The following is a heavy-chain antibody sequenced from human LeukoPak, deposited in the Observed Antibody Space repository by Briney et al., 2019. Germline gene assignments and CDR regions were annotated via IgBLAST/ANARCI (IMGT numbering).Heavy chain of an antibody. J-gene: IGHJ4*02. D-gene: IGHD3-10*01. Sequence: SVKLSCTASGGTFSTYAMSWVRQAPGQGLEWMGRIIPILGIANYAQKFQGRVTITADKSTSTAYMELSSLRSEDTAVYYCARVEKTSGTYYNYFDYWGQGTLVTVSS. CDR3: ARVEKTSGTYYNYFDY. CDR1: GGTFSTYA. CDR2: IIPILGIA. V-gene: IGHV1-69*04.